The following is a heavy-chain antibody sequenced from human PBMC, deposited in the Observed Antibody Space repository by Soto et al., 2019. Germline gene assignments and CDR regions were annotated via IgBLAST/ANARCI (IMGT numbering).Heavy chain of an antibody. V-gene: IGHV4-4*02. J-gene: IGHJ6*02. CDR2: IYHSGST. CDR1: GGSISSSNW. D-gene: IGHD3-10*01. Sequence: SETLSLTCAVSGGSISSSNWWSWVRQPPGKGLEWIGEIYHSGSTNYNPSLKSRVTISVDKSKNQFSLKLSSVTAADTAVYYCARMVRGVIIEHENYYYGMDVWGQGTTVTVSS. CDR3: ARMVRGVIIEHENYYYGMDV.